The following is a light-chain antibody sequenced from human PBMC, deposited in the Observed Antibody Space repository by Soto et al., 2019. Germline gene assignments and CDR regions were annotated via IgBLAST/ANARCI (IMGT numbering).Light chain of an antibody. V-gene: IGLV2-14*01. Sequence: QSALTQPASVSGSPGQSITISCTGTSNDVGGDNYVSWYQQHPGKAPKLMIYEVSNRPSGVSYRFSGSKSGNTASLTISGLQAEDEADYYCSSYTGSSTLVFGGGTKVTVL. CDR3: SSYTGSSTLV. CDR1: SNDVGGDNY. J-gene: IGLJ3*02. CDR2: EVS.